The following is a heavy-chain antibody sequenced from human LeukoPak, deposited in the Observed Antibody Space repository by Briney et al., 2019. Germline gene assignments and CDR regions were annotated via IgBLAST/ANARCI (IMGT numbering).Heavy chain of an antibody. V-gene: IGHV3-23*01. Sequence: GGALRLSCAASGFSFSSFAMSCVRQAPGKWLEWVSSISGSGGSTYYADSVKGRVTNSRDNFKNTMYLQMNSLGAEDTAVHYCAKARRDFYGTDAFDIWGQGTMVTVSS. J-gene: IGHJ3*02. CDR3: AKARRDFYGTDAFDI. CDR2: ISGSGGST. D-gene: IGHD3-3*01. CDR1: GFSFSSFA.